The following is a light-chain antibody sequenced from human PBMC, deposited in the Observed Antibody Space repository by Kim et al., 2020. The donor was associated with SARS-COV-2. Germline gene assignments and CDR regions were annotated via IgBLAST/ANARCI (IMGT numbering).Light chain of an antibody. CDR2: SNN. V-gene: IGLV1-44*01. CDR1: ISNIGTNT. Sequence: QSVLTQPPPASGTPGQRVTISCSGSISNIGTNTVNWYQQLPGTAPKLLIYSNNQRPSGVPDRFSGSKSGTSASLAISGLQSDDEADYYCAAWDDSRTVLFGGGTQLTVL. CDR3: AAWDDSRTVL. J-gene: IGLJ2*01.